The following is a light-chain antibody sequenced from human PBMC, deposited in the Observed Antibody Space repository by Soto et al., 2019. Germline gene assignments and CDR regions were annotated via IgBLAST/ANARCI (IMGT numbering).Light chain of an antibody. CDR3: QQYYNWPS. Sequence: DIQMTQSPSSLYASVGDRVPITCRASQSIAIYLNWYQQKPGKAPKLLIYAASSSQSDVPSRLSGSGSGTDFTLPISSLESEDFAVYYCQQYYNWPSFGQGTRLEIK. V-gene: IGKV1-39*01. J-gene: IGKJ5*01. CDR1: QSIAIY. CDR2: AAS.